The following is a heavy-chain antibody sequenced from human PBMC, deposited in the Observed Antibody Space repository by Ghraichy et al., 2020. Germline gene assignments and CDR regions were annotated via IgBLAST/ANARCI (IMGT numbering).Heavy chain of an antibody. CDR2: INHSGST. D-gene: IGHD6-13*01. CDR1: GGSFSGYY. J-gene: IGHJ5*02. CDR3: ARGIPIPSIAAAGTSVGWFDP. Sequence: SETLSLTCAVYGGSFSGYYWSWIRQPPGKGLEWIGEINHSGSTNYNPSLKSRVTISVDTSKNQFSLKLSSVTAADTAVYYCARGIPIPSIAAAGTSVGWFDPWGQGTLVTVSS. V-gene: IGHV4-34*01.